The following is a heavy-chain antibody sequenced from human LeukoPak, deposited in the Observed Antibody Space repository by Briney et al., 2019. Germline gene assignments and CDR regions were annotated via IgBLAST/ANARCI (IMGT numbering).Heavy chain of an antibody. J-gene: IGHJ4*02. CDR1: GYTFTGYY. V-gene: IGHV1-2*02. CDR2: INPNSGGT. Sequence: GASVKDSCKTSGYTFTGYYVYWVRQAPGQGLEWMGGINPNSGGTNYAQKFQGRVTMTRDTSISTAYMELSRLTSDDTAIYYCASGQVVTAIRPGYYLDYWGQGTLVTVSS. CDR3: ASGQVVTAIRPGYYLDY. D-gene: IGHD2-21*02.